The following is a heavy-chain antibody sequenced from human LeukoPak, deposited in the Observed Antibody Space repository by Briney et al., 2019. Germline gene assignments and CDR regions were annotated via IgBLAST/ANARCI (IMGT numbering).Heavy chain of an antibody. Sequence: SETLSLTCTVSAGSISSYYWTWIRQPPGKGLEWIGYIYYSGSTNYNPSLKGRVAISLDTSKNQFSLKLSSVTAADTAIYYCARGRPDFXTNFXXYFVDSWGRXXXXXVSS. CDR2: IYYSGST. CDR1: AGSISSYY. V-gene: IGHV4-59*01. CDR3: ARGRPDFXTNFXXYFVDS. D-gene: IGHD3/OR15-3a*01. J-gene: IGHJ4*02.